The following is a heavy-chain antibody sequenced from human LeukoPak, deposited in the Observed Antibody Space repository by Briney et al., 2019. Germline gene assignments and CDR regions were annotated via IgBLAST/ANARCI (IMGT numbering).Heavy chain of an antibody. CDR1: GFTFSSYS. J-gene: IGHJ4*02. CDR2: TSDRGDYT. D-gene: IGHD4/OR15-4a*01. CDR3: AKKAQYDGHYPLDY. V-gene: IGHV3-23*01. Sequence: GGSLRLSCAASGFTFSSYSLSWVRQAPGKGLEWVSGTSDRGDYTYYADSVKGRFTISRDTSKNTLYLQMNSLRAEDTALYFCAKKAQYDGHYPLDYWGQGTLVTVSA.